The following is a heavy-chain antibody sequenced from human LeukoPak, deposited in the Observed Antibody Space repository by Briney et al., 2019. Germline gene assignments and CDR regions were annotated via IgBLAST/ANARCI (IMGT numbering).Heavy chain of an antibody. Sequence: PAEPLSLTCTVSGRSISSYYWSWIRQPPGKGLEGVGYIYYSGSTNYNPSLKSRVTISVDTSKNQFSLKLSSVTAADTAVYYCAGDRRGYSYGSFDYWGQGTLVTASS. J-gene: IGHJ4*02. CDR2: IYYSGST. D-gene: IGHD5-18*01. CDR3: AGDRRGYSYGSFDY. CDR1: GRSISSYY. V-gene: IGHV4-59*08.